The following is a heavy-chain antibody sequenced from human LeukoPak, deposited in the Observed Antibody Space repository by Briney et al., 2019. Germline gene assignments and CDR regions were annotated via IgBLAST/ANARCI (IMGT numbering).Heavy chain of an antibody. D-gene: IGHD4-17*01. CDR2: IKQDGSEK. Sequence: PGGSLRLSCAASGFTFSSYWMSWVRQAPGKGREGVANIKQDGSEKYYVDSVKGRFTISRDNAKNSLYLQMNSLRAEDTAVYYCARMGPNGDHEDYWGQGTLVTVSS. CDR3: ARMGPNGDHEDY. J-gene: IGHJ4*02. CDR1: GFTFSSYW. V-gene: IGHV3-7*01.